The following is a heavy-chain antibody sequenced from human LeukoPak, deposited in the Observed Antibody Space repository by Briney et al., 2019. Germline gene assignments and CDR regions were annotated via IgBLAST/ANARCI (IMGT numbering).Heavy chain of an antibody. Sequence: GGSLRLSCAASGFTFSSYAMSWVRQAPGQGLEWVSAISGTGSSTYSADSVKGRFTISRDNAKNSLYLQMNSLRAEDTAVYYCARKCYSLGAFDIWGQGTMVTVSP. CDR2: ISGTGSST. D-gene: IGHD2-15*01. CDR3: ARKCYSLGAFDI. CDR1: GFTFSSYA. V-gene: IGHV3-23*01. J-gene: IGHJ3*02.